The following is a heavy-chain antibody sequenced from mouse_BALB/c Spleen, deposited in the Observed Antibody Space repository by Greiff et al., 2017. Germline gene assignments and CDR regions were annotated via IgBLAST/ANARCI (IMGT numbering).Heavy chain of an antibody. V-gene: IGHV1-20*02. Sequence: VQLQQSGPELVKPGASVKISCKASGYTFTGYFMNWVMQSHGKSLEWIGRINPYNGDTFYNQKFKGKATLTVDKSSSTAHMELRSLASEDSAVYYCARQGYSDIDYWGQGTTLTVSS. D-gene: IGHD3-1*01. CDR2: INPYNGDT. CDR3: ARQGYSDIDY. CDR1: GYTFTGYF. J-gene: IGHJ2*01.